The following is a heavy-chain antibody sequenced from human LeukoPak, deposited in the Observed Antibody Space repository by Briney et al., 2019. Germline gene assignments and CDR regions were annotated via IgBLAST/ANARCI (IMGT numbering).Heavy chain of an antibody. Sequence: GGSLRLSCTASGFIFSSFAMHWVRQAPGKGLEWVAVISNDGGHKHYTDSVKGRFTVSRDNSRNTLYLQMNSLRGEDAAVYFCAKGFGADGGHDYILHFWGQGALVTVSS. CDR3: AKGFGADGGHDYILHF. V-gene: IGHV3-30-3*01. CDR2: ISNDGGHK. D-gene: IGHD5-12*01. J-gene: IGHJ4*02. CDR1: GFIFSSFA.